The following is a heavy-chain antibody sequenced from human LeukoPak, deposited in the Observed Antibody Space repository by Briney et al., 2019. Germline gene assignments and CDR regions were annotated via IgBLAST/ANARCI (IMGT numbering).Heavy chain of an antibody. Sequence: SETLSLTCTVSGGSISNYYWNWIRQPPGKGLEWIGYIYYSGSTNYNPSLKSRVTISVDTSKNQFSLKLSSVTAADTAVYYCARGLQYYYDSSGYYVDYWGQGTLVTVSS. D-gene: IGHD3-22*01. CDR2: IYYSGST. V-gene: IGHV4-59*01. J-gene: IGHJ4*02. CDR3: ARGLQYYYDSSGYYVDY. CDR1: GGSISNYY.